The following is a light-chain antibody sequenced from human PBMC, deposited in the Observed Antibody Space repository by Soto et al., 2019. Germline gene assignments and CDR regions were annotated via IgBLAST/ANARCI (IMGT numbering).Light chain of an antibody. V-gene: IGLV2-11*01. CDR3: CSYAGSYTFHV. J-gene: IGLJ1*01. CDR2: DVS. CDR1: SSDVGGYNY. Sequence: QSVLTQPRSVSGSPGQSVTISCTGTSSDVGGYNYVSWYQQHPGKAPKLMIYDVSKRPSGVPDRFSGSKSGNTASLTISGLQAEDEADYYCCSYAGSYTFHVFGTGPKLTVL.